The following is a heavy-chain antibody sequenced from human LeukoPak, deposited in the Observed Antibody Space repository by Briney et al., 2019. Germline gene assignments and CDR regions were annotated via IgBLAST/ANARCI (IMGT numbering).Heavy chain of an antibody. CDR3: ASQGYGSDRVV. CDR1: GGSFSGYY. V-gene: IGHV4-34*01. D-gene: IGHD3-10*01. CDR2: INHSGSP. J-gene: IGHJ6*04. Sequence: LSETLSLTCAVDGGSFSGYYWSWIRQPPGKGLEWIGEINHSGSPNYNPSLKSRVTISVDTSKNQFSLKLSSVTAADTAVYYCASQGYGSDRVVWGKGTTVTVSS.